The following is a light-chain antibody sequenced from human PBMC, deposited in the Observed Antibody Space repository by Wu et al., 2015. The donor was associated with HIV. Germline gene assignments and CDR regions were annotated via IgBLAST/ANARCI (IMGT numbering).Light chain of an antibody. CDR1: QSIGRN. Sequence: EIVMTQSPATLSVSPGERATLSCRASQSIGRNLAWYQQKPGQAPRLLIYGASTRATGIPARFIGSGSGTDFTLTISRLDPEDFAVYFCQQYGSSPLTFGGGTKVEIK. J-gene: IGKJ4*01. V-gene: IGKV3-15*01. CDR3: QQYGSSPLT. CDR2: GAS.